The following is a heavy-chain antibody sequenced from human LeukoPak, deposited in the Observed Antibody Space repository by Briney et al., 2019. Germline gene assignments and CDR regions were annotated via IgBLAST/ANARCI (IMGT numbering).Heavy chain of an antibody. D-gene: IGHD3-3*01. Sequence: GGSLRLSCAASGFTFSSSAMSWVRQAPGKGLEWVSAISGSGGITYYADSVKGRFTISRDNSKNTLYLQMNSLRAEDTAVDYCAKFLHPHYDFWSGYFYYYYYMDVWGKGTTVTVSS. CDR1: GFTFSSSA. CDR2: ISGSGGIT. CDR3: AKFLHPHYDFWSGYFYYYYYMDV. V-gene: IGHV3-23*01. J-gene: IGHJ6*03.